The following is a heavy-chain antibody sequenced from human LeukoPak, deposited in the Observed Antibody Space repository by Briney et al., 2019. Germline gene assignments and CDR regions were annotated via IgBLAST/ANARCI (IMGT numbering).Heavy chain of an antibody. CDR1: GDSINSINKYY. CDR3: VRGGPENDNWRYYVDF. V-gene: IGHV4-61*01. CDR2: ISYSGST. J-gene: IGHJ4*02. D-gene: IGHD1-1*01. Sequence: SETLSLTCTVSGDSINSINKYYWSWIRQPPGKGLEWIGYISYSGSTNYNPSLKSRVTISVDTSKNQFSLKLTSVTAADTAVYYCVRGGPENDNWRYYVDFWGQGTLVTVSS.